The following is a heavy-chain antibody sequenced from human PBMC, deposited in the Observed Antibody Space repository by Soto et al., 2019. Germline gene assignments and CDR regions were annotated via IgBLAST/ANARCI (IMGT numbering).Heavy chain of an antibody. CDR1: GYTFTSYG. CDR2: ISAYNGNT. CDR3: ARDRVVPAAKWGPTGVYGMDV. D-gene: IGHD2-2*01. J-gene: IGHJ6*02. V-gene: IGHV1-18*01. Sequence: ASVKVSCKASGYTFTSYGISWVRQAPGQGLEWMGWISAYNGNTNYAQKLQGRVTMTTDTSTSTAYMELRSLRSDDTAVYYCARDRVVPAAKWGPTGVYGMDVWGQGTTVTVSS.